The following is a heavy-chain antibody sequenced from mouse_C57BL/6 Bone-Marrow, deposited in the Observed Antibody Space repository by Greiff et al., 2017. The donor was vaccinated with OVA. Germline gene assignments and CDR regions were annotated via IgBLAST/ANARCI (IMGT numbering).Heavy chain of an antibody. Sequence: QVQLQQPGAELVKPGASVKMSCKASGYTFTSYWITWVKQRPGQGLEWIGDIYPGSGSTNYNEKFKSKATLTVDTSSSTAYMQLSSLTSEDSSVYDSARRDYGSSLGFAYWGQGTLVTVSA. D-gene: IGHD1-1*01. V-gene: IGHV1-55*01. CDR3: ARRDYGSSLGFAY. CDR2: IYPGSGST. CDR1: GYTFTSYW. J-gene: IGHJ3*01.